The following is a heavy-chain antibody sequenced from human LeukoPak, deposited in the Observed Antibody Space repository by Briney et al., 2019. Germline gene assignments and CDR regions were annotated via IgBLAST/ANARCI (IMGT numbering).Heavy chain of an antibody. CDR1: GGSISSYY. Sequence: PSETLSLTCTVSGGSISSYYWSWIRQPPEKGLEWIGYIYDSGSTNYNPSLKRRLTISVDTSKNQFSLKLSSVTAADSAVYYCARSYGHYITGAYAFDVWGQGTMVTVSS. J-gene: IGHJ3*01. V-gene: IGHV4-59*08. CDR2: IYDSGST. CDR3: ARSYGHYITGAYAFDV. D-gene: IGHD4-17*01.